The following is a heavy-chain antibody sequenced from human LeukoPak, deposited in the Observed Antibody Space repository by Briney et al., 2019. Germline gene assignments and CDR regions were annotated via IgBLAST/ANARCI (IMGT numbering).Heavy chain of an antibody. Sequence: GGTLRLSCAASGVTFSSYSMNWVRQAPGKGLEWVSSISSSSSYIYYADSVKGRFPISRDNAKNSLYLQMTSLSAEDTAVYYCARDSFSGYSSSWSPGYWGQGTLVTVSS. CDR1: GVTFSSYS. CDR2: ISSSSSYI. V-gene: IGHV3-21*01. D-gene: IGHD6-13*01. CDR3: ARDSFSGYSSSWSPGY. J-gene: IGHJ4*02.